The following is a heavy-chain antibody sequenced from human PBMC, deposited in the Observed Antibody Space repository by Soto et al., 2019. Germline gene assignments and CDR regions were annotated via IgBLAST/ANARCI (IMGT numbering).Heavy chain of an antibody. CDR3: AKQSTDCSSTSCYRDYYYMDV. CDR2: ISGSGGST. CDR1: GFTFSSYA. V-gene: IGHV3-23*01. D-gene: IGHD2-2*01. Sequence: EVQLLESGGGLVQPGGSLRLSCAASGFTFSSYAMSWVRQAPGKGLEWVSAISGSGGSTYYADSVKGRFTISRDNSKNTLYLQMNSRRAEDTAVYYCAKQSTDCSSTSCYRDYYYMDVWGKGTTVTVSS. J-gene: IGHJ6*03.